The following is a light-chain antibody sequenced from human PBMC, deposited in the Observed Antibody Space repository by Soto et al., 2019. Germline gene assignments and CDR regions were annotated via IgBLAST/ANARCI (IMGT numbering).Light chain of an antibody. Sequence: EIGLTQSPDTLSLGPGERATHSCRASQSVSSSYLAWYQQKPGQAPRLLIYGASTRATGIPDRFSGSGSGTDFSLTISRLEPEDFAVYYCQQYGKSPQITFGQGTRLEIK. V-gene: IGKV3-20*01. CDR2: GAS. J-gene: IGKJ5*01. CDR3: QQYGKSPQIT. CDR1: QSVSSSY.